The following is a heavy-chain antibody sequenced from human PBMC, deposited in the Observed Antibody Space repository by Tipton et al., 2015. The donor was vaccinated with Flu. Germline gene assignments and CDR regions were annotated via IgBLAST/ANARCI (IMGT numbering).Heavy chain of an antibody. CDR3: ARMGIVVVRRSDAFDI. J-gene: IGHJ3*02. V-gene: IGHV4-39*07. Sequence: TLSLTCTVSGGSISSSSYYWGWIRQPPGKGLEWIGSIYYSGSTYYNPSLKSRVTISVDTSKNQFSLKLSSVTAADTAVYYCARMGIVVVRRSDAFDIWGQGTMVTVSS. CDR1: GGSISSSSYY. D-gene: IGHD3-22*01. CDR2: IYYSGST.